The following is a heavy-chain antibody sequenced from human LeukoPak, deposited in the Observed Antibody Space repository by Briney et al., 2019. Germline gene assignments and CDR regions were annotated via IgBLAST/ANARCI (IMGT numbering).Heavy chain of an antibody. D-gene: IGHD4-23*01. V-gene: IGHV4-59*01. CDR3: ARDRYGGNIDY. Sequence: SETLSLTCTVSGGSISSYYWSWIGQPPGKGLEWIGYIYYSGRTNYNPSLKSRVTISVHTSKNQFPLKLSSVTAADTAVYYCARDRYGGNIDYWGQGTLVTVSS. CDR1: GGSISSYY. J-gene: IGHJ4*02. CDR2: IYYSGRT.